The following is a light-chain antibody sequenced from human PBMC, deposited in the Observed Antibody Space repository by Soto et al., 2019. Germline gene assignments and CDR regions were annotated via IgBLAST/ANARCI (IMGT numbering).Light chain of an antibody. J-gene: IGKJ2*01. V-gene: IGKV3D-20*01. Sequence: EIVLTQSPATLSLSPGESATLSCGASQSFSSVYLAWYQQKPGLAPRLLIYDASTRATGVPDRFSASGYGTDFPLTISRLEPEDFAVYYCQRYGASPKTFGQGTKVEIK. CDR3: QRYGASPKT. CDR1: QSFSSVY. CDR2: DAS.